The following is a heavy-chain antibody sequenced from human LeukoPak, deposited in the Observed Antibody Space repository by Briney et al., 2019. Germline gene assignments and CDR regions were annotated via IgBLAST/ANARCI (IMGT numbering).Heavy chain of an antibody. CDR2: IGPGYDT. V-gene: IGHV3-23*01. CDR1: GFTFSSYA. Sequence: GGSLRLSCAASGFTFSSYAMGWVRQAPREGVEWVSVIGPGYDTHYADSVKGRFSISRDNSKSTLYLQMNSLRAEDTALYYCARNPPERPIDYWGQGTLVTVSS. D-gene: IGHD1-1*01. CDR3: ARNPPERPIDY. J-gene: IGHJ4*02.